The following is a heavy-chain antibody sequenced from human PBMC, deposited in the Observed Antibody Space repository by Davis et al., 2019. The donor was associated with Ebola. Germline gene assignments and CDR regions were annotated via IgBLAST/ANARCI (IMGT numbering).Heavy chain of an antibody. V-gene: IGHV3-15*01. CDR2: IKSKPDGGTT. J-gene: IGHJ4*02. CDR3: TTEFVAVAGSGFDY. D-gene: IGHD6-19*01. CDR1: GFTFSNAW. Sequence: GESLKISCAASGFTFSNAWMSWVRQAPGKGLEWVGRIKSKPDGGTTDYAAPVKGRFTISRDDSKNTLYLQMNSLKTEDTAVYYCTTEFVAVAGSGFDYWGQGTLVTVSS.